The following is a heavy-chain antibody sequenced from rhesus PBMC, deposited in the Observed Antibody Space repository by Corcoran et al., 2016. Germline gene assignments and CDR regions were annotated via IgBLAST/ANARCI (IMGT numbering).Heavy chain of an antibody. J-gene: IGHJ6*01. CDR3: AEYPEFIGSYFFGFYGLDS. Sequence: QVQLQESGPGLVKPSETLSLTCAVSGGSFSSYWWSWIRQPPGKGLEWIGENNGNYTPHPKQLMPISNDAYKNHFSLKWSFLTGADPVVYYFAEYPEFIGSYFFGFYGLDSWGQWGVGTRFS. CDR1: GGSFSSYW. V-gene: IGHV4-80*01. CDR2: NNG. D-gene: IGHD3-16*01.